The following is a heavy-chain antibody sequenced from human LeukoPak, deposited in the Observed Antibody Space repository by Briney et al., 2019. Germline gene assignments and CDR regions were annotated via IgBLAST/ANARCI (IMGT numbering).Heavy chain of an antibody. CDR1: GGSFGSYY. D-gene: IGHD3-16*02. J-gene: IGHJ4*02. CDR2: IYYSGST. CDR3: ARGMITFGGVIDYFDY. V-gene: IGHV4-59*01. Sequence: SETLSLTCTVSGGSFGSYYWSWIRQPPGKGLEWIGYIYYSGSTNYNPSLKSRVTISVDTSKNQFSLKLSSVTAADTAVYYCARGMITFGGVIDYFDYWGQGTLVTVSS.